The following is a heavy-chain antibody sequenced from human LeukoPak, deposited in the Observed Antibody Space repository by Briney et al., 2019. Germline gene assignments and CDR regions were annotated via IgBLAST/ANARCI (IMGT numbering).Heavy chain of an antibody. J-gene: IGHJ4*02. CDR2: IKQDGSEK. CDR3: ARQYYDISTYLGWDYFDY. D-gene: IGHD3-9*01. Sequence: GGSLRLSCAASGFIFSSYWMSWVRQAPGKGLEWVANIKQDGSEKYYVDSVKGRFTISRDNAKNSLYLQMNSLRAEDTAVYYCARQYYDISTYLGWDYFDYWGQGILVTVSS. V-gene: IGHV3-7*01. CDR1: GFIFSSYW.